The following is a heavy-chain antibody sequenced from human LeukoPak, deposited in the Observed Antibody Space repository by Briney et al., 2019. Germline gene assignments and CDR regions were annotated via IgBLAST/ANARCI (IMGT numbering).Heavy chain of an antibody. Sequence: PGGSLRLSCAASGFTVSSNYMSWVRQAPGKGLEWVSDIYSGGSTSYADSVKGRFTISRDNSKNTVFLQMNSLRAEDTAVHYCARDQGGVDYGDYGPDYWGQGTLVTVSS. CDR3: ARDQGGVDYGDYGPDY. CDR1: GFTVSSNY. J-gene: IGHJ4*02. V-gene: IGHV3-53*01. CDR2: IYSGGST. D-gene: IGHD4-17*01.